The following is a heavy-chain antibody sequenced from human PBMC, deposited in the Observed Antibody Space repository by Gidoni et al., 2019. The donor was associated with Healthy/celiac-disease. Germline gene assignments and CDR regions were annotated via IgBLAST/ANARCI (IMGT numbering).Heavy chain of an antibody. Sequence: QLQLQESGPGLVKPSETLSLTCTVSGGSISSSSYYWGWIRQPPGKGLEWIGSIYYSGSTYYNPSLKSRVTISVDTSKNQFSLKLSSVTAADTAVYYCARRAVTPYNWFDPWGQGTLVTVSS. J-gene: IGHJ5*02. CDR1: GGSISSSSYY. CDR3: ARRAVTPYNWFDP. V-gene: IGHV4-39*01. D-gene: IGHD4-4*01. CDR2: IYYSGST.